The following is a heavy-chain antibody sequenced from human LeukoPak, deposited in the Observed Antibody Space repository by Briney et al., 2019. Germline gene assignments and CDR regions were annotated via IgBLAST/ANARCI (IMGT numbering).Heavy chain of an antibody. CDR3: ARGVGSSGYYYGDRENWFDP. CDR1: GFTFDDYA. D-gene: IGHD3-22*01. V-gene: IGHV3-9*01. J-gene: IGHJ5*02. Sequence: PGRSLRLSCAASGFTFDDYAMHRVRQAPGKGLEWVSGISWNSGSIGYADSVKGRFTISRDNSKNTLYLQMNSLRAEDTAVYYCARGVGSSGYYYGDRENWFDPWGQGTLVTVSS. CDR2: ISWNSGSI.